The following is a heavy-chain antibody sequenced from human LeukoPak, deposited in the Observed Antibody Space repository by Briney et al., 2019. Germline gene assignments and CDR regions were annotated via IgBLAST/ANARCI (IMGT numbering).Heavy chain of an antibody. J-gene: IGHJ4*02. D-gene: IGHD3-10*01. V-gene: IGHV4-31*03. CDR1: GGSIVTGGYY. CDR3: ARENGSGRSAIDY. Sequence: SETLSLTCTVSGGSIVTGGYYWTWLRPHPGKGLEWIGYIYYSGSTYYNPSLKSRVTISVDTSNNQFSLKLTSVTAADTAVYYCARENGSGRSAIDYWGQGTLVTVSS. CDR2: IYYSGST.